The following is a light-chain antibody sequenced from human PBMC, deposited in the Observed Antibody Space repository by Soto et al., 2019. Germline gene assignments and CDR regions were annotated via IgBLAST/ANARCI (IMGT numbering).Light chain of an antibody. V-gene: IGKV2-24*01. CDR2: KVS. J-gene: IGKJ1*01. CDR1: QSILHNDGNNY. CDR3: LQATQSTWT. Sequence: DIVMTQTPLSSPVTLGQAASISCRSSQSILHNDGNNYLSWFQQRPGQPPRLPIHKVSDRFCGVPYRFSGSGAGTDFTLTISRVEAEDVGVYYCLQATQSTWTFGQGTKVEIK.